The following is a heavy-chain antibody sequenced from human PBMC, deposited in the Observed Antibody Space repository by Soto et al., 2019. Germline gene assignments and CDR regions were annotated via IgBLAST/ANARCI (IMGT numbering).Heavy chain of an antibody. Sequence: QVQLVQSGAEVKKPGSSVKVSCKASGGTFSSYAISWVRQAPGQGLEWLGGIIPIFGTANYAQKFQGRVTITADESTSTAYMELSSLRSEDTAVYFCASRSAAAGNYYYGMDVWGQGTTVTVSS. V-gene: IGHV1-69*01. CDR1: GGTFSSYA. J-gene: IGHJ6*02. D-gene: IGHD6-13*01. CDR2: IIPIFGTA. CDR3: ASRSAAAGNYYYGMDV.